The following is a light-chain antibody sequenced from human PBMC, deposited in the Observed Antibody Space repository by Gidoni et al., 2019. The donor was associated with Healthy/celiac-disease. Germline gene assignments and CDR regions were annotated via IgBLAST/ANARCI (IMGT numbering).Light chain of an antibody. J-gene: IGKJ4*01. CDR3: QQYYSDIT. Sequence: AIRMTQSPSSFSASTGDRVTITCRSSQGISSYLALYQQKPGKAPKLLIYGASTLQSGVPSRFSGSGSGTDFTITISCLQSEDVATYYCQQYYSDITFGGGTKVEIK. CDR1: QGISSY. CDR2: GAS. V-gene: IGKV1-8*01.